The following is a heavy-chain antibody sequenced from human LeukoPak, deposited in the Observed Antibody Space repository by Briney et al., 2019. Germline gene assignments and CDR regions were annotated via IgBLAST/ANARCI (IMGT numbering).Heavy chain of an antibody. CDR2: IHPSGGNT. V-gene: IGHV1-46*01. Sequence: AASVKVSCKASGYTFTSNYMHWVRQAPGQGLEWMGIIHPSGGNTNYAQKLQGRVAMTRDTSTSTVYMELSSLRSEDTAIYYCARDCSSTRCQGPVFDNWGQGTLVTVSS. D-gene: IGHD2-2*01. CDR3: ARDCSSTRCQGPVFDN. CDR1: GYTFTSNY. J-gene: IGHJ4*02.